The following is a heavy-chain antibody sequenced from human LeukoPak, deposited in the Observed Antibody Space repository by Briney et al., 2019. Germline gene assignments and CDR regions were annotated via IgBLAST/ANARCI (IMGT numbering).Heavy chain of an antibody. V-gene: IGHV4-39*01. Sequence: SETLSLTCIVSGGSISSGSHYWAWVRQPPGKGLEWIASMSYSGNTYYNPALKRRVTISVDTSKNQFMLRLSSVTAAETNVYHCARHLDRRGRYFADWGQGTLVTVPS. CDR2: MSYSGNT. CDR1: GGSISSGSHY. D-gene: IGHD5-24*01. CDR3: ARHLDRRGRYFAD. J-gene: IGHJ4*02.